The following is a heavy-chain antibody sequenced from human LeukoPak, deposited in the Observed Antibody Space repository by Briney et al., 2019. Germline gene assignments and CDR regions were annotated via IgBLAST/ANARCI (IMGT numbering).Heavy chain of an antibody. CDR3: ARATLTFGVVIIPEFDY. V-gene: IGHV1-2*02. Sequence: GASVKVSCKASGYTFTGYYVHWVRQAPGQGLEWMGWINPNSGGTNYAQKFQGRVTMTRDTSISTAYMELSRLRSDDTAVYYCARATLTFGVVIIPEFDYWGQGTLVTVSS. J-gene: IGHJ4*02. CDR1: GYTFTGYY. D-gene: IGHD3-3*01. CDR2: INPNSGGT.